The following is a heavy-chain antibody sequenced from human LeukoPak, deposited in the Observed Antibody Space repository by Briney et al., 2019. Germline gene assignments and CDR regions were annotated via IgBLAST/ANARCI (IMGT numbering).Heavy chain of an antibody. CDR1: GYTFTGYY. V-gene: IGHV1-2*02. Sequence: ASVKVSCKASGYTFTGYYMHWVRQAPGQGLEWMGWINPNSGGTNYAQKFQGRVTMTRDTSISTAYMELSRLRSDDTAVYYCASPRGYDSSGYYRTIDYWGQGTLVTVSS. CDR3: ASPRGYDSSGYYRTIDY. D-gene: IGHD3-22*01. J-gene: IGHJ4*02. CDR2: INPNSGGT.